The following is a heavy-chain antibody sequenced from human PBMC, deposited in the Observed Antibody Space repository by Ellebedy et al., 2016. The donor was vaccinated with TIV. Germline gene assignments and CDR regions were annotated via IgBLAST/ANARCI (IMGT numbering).Heavy chain of an antibody. CDR3: ARGIYDSTGYLYDY. Sequence: SETLSLXXSVSGGSISSYYWSWIRQPAGKGLEWIGRIYTNGNTNYNPSLKSRVTMSLDTSKNQFSLRLRSVTAADTAVYYCARGIYDSTGYLYDYWGQGTLVTVSS. V-gene: IGHV4-4*07. CDR1: GGSISSYY. D-gene: IGHD3-22*01. CDR2: IYTNGNT. J-gene: IGHJ4*02.